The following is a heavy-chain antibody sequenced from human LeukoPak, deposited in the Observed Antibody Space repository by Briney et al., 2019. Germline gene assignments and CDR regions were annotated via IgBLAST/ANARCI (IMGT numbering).Heavy chain of an antibody. J-gene: IGHJ4*02. D-gene: IGHD5-24*01. V-gene: IGHV3-7*01. CDR1: GFTFSSSW. Sequence: PGGSLRLSCAASGFTFSSSWMSWVRQAPGKGLEWVANINEDGSAKYYVDSVKGRFTISRDNAKRSLYLQVNSLRAEDTAVYYCTRSRRDGNDYWGQGTLVTVSS. CDR3: TRSRRDGNDY. CDR2: INEDGSAK.